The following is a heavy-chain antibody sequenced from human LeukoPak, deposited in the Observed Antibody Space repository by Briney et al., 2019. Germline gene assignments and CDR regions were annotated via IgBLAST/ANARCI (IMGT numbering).Heavy chain of an antibody. CDR1: GYTFTDYY. Sequence: ASVKISCKVSGYTFTDYYMHWVQQAPGKGLECMGLVDPEDGETIYAEKFQGRVTITADTSTDTAYMELSSLRSEDTAVYYCATDGALRFLEWSNNWFNPWGQGTLVTVSS. D-gene: IGHD3-3*01. V-gene: IGHV1-69-2*01. J-gene: IGHJ5*02. CDR3: ATDGALRFLEWSNNWFNP. CDR2: VDPEDGET.